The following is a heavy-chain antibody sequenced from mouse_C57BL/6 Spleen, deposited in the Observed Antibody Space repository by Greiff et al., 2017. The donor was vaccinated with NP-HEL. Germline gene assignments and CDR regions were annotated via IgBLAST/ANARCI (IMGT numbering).Heavy chain of an antibody. J-gene: IGHJ2*01. V-gene: IGHV5-4*03. CDR3: ARSGTDFDY. Sequence: DVKLQESGGGLVKPGGSLKLSCAASGFTFSSYAMSWVRQTPEKRLEWVATISDGGSYTYYPDNVKGRFTISRDNAKNNLYLQMSHLKSEDTAMYYCARSGTDFDYWGQGTTLTVSS. CDR1: GFTFSSYA. CDR2: ISDGGSYT. D-gene: IGHD4-1*01.